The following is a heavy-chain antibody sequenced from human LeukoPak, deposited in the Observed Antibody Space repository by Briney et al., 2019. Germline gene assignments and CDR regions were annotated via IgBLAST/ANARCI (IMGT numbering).Heavy chain of an antibody. CDR3: AREGIGGPPLYYHYMDV. D-gene: IGHD2-21*01. V-gene: IGHV1-69*05. CDR1: GGTFSSYA. J-gene: IGHJ6*03. CDR2: IIPIFGTA. Sequence: ASVKVSCKASGGTFSSYAISWVRQAPGQGLEWMGGIIPIFGTANYAQRFEGRGTITTDESTSTAYMELSSLRSQETAVYYGAREGIGGPPLYYHYMDVWGKGTPVTVSS.